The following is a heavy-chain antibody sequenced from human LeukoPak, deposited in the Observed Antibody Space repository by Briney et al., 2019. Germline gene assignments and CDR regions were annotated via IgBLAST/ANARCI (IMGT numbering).Heavy chain of an antibody. D-gene: IGHD3-9*01. CDR2: INHSGST. CDR1: GGSFSGYY. V-gene: IGHV4-34*01. CDR3: ARGLYDILTGSYDAFDI. J-gene: IGHJ3*02. Sequence: SGTLSLTCAVFGGSFSGYYWSWIRQPPGKGLEWIGEINHSGSTNYNPSLKSRVTISVDTSKNQFSLKLSSVTAADTAVYYCARGLYDILTGSYDAFDIWGQGTMVTVSS.